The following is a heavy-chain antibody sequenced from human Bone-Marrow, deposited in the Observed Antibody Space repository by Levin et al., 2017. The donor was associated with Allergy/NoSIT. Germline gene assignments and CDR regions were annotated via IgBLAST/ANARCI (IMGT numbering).Heavy chain of an antibody. D-gene: IGHD3-22*01. CDR3: ARFFSSYHSGGYYQPNYFDY. V-gene: IGHV4-59*08. CDR2: ISRSGST. CDR1: GDSTHNYF. J-gene: IGHJ4*02. Sequence: SQTLSLTCTVSGDSTHNYFWSWIRQPPGKGLEWIGYISRSGSTRDNPSLRSRLSISVDTSKNHFSLKLNSVTAADTAVYYCARFFSSYHSGGYYQPNYFDYWGQGTLVTVSS.